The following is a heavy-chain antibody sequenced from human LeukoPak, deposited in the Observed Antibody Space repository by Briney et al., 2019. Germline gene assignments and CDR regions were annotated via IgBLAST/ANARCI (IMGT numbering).Heavy chain of an antibody. CDR3: ARRFRGYSYGYHSGDRYYFDY. Sequence: GASVKVSCKASGYTFTSYYMHWVRQAPGQGLEWMGIINPSGGSTSYAQKFQGRVTMTRDMSTSTVYMELSSLRSEDTAVYYCARRFRGYSYGYHSGDRYYFDYWGQGTLVTVSS. CDR2: INPSGGST. D-gene: IGHD5-18*01. CDR1: GYTFTSYY. V-gene: IGHV1-46*01. J-gene: IGHJ4*02.